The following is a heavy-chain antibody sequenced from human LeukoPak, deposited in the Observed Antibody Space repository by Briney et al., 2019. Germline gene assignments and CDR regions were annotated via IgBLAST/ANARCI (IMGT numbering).Heavy chain of an antibody. CDR2: IYYSGST. Sequence: SETLSLTCAVYGGSISSYYWSWIRQPPGKGLEWIGYIYYSGSTNYNPSLKSRVTISVDTSKNQFSLKLSSVTAADTAVYYCARHYYGSDSWGQGTLVTVSS. CDR3: ARHYYGSDS. CDR1: GGSISSYY. V-gene: IGHV4-59*08. J-gene: IGHJ4*02. D-gene: IGHD3-22*01.